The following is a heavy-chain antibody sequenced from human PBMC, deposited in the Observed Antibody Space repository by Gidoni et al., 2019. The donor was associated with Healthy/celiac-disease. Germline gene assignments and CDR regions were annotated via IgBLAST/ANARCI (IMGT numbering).Heavy chain of an antibody. CDR3: ARGPIIYNWNHRWFDP. V-gene: IGHV4-34*01. CDR2: INHSGST. D-gene: IGHD1-20*01. Sequence: QVQLQQWGAGLLKPSETLSLPCAVYGGSFRGYYWSWIRQPPGKGLEWIGEINHSGSTNYNPSLKSRVTISVDTSKNQFSLKLSSVTAADTAVYYCARGPIIYNWNHRWFDPWGQGTLVTVSS. J-gene: IGHJ5*02. CDR1: GGSFRGYY.